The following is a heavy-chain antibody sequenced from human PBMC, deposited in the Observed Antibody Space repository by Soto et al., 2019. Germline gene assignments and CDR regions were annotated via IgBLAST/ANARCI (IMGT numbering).Heavy chain of an antibody. J-gene: IGHJ4*02. CDR2: ISSSRSYI. Sequence: EVELVESGGGLVKPGGSLRLSCAASGFTFRIYNMIWVRQAPGKGLEWVSFISSSRSYIYYADSVKGRFTISRDNAKNSLYLHMTSLRAEDKAVYYCARQYPSSSRPFDHWGQGSRVIVSS. D-gene: IGHD6-6*01. CDR1: GFTFRIYN. CDR3: ARQYPSSSRPFDH. V-gene: IGHV3-21*01.